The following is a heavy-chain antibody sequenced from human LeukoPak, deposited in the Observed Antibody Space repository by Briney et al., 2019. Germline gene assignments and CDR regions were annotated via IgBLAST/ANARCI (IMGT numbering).Heavy chain of an antibody. CDR3: ARRHSSSWTYFDY. D-gene: IGHD6-13*01. Sequence: SETLSLTSTVSGGSISSSRYYWGWLRQPPGKGLEWIGSIYYSGSTYYNPSLKSRVTISIDTSKNQFSLKLSSVTAADTAVYYCARRHSSSWTYFDYWGQGTLVTVSS. CDR2: IYYSGST. CDR1: GGSISSSRYY. J-gene: IGHJ4*02. V-gene: IGHV4-39*01.